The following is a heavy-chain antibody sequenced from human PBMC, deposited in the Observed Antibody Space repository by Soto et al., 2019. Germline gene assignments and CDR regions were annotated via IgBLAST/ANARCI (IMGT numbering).Heavy chain of an antibody. Sequence: QVQLQESGPGLEKPSETLSLTCTVSGGSISSYYWSWIRQPPGKGLEWIGYIYYSGSTNYNPSLKSRVTISVDTSKNQFSLKLSSVTAADTAVYYCARVGYDILTGYQHYYYYMDVWGKGTTVTVSS. CDR3: ARVGYDILTGYQHYYYYMDV. D-gene: IGHD3-9*01. CDR1: GGSISSYY. J-gene: IGHJ6*03. CDR2: IYYSGST. V-gene: IGHV4-59*01.